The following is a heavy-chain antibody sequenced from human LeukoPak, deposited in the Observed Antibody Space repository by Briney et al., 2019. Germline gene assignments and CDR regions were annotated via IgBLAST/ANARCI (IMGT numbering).Heavy chain of an antibody. J-gene: IGHJ4*02. D-gene: IGHD3-3*01. Sequence: GGSLRLSCAVSGFTFSSYAMSWVRQAPGEGLEWVSAISGSGGNTYYTDSVKGRFTISRDNSKNTLHLQMNSLRPEDTAVYYCAKMGYDFWSGYCDYWGQGTLVTVSS. V-gene: IGHV3-23*01. CDR2: ISGSGGNT. CDR1: GFTFSSYA. CDR3: AKMGYDFWSGYCDY.